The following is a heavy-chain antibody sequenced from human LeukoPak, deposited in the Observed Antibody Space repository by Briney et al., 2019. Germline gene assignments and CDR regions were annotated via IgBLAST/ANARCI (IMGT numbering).Heavy chain of an antibody. CDR3: ATDLRDLGWPNGY. D-gene: IGHD3-16*01. Sequence: ASVKVSCKVSGYTLTELSMHWVRQPHGKGLGWMGGFDPEDGETIYAQKFQGRVTMTEDTSTDTAYMELSSLRSEDTAVYYCATDLRDLGWPNGYWGQGTLVTVSS. CDR2: FDPEDGET. V-gene: IGHV1-24*01. J-gene: IGHJ4*02. CDR1: GYTLTELS.